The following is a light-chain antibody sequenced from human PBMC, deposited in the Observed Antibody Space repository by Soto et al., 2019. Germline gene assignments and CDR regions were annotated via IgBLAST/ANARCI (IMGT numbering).Light chain of an antibody. CDR3: CSYAGSYSWV. CDR1: SSDVGGYNY. V-gene: IGLV2-11*01. CDR2: DVS. Sequence: QSALTQPRSVSGSPGQSANISCNGTSSDVGGYNYVSWYQQHPGKAPKLMIYDVSKRPSGVPDRFSGSKSGNTASLTISGLQAEDEADYYCCSYAGSYSWVFGGGTKLTVL. J-gene: IGLJ3*02.